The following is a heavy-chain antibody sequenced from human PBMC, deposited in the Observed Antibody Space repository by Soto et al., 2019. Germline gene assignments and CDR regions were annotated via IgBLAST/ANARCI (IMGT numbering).Heavy chain of an antibody. CDR3: AAITPGYGGNSPPDAFDI. V-gene: IGHV1-58*01. J-gene: IGHJ3*02. CDR2: IVVGSGNT. CDR1: GFTFTSTA. D-gene: IGHD4-17*01. Sequence: GASVKVSCKACGFTFTSTAVQWVRQARGQRLEWIGWIVVGSGNTNYAQKFQERVTITRDMSTSTAYMELSSLRSEDTAVYYCAAITPGYGGNSPPDAFDIWGQGTMVTVSS.